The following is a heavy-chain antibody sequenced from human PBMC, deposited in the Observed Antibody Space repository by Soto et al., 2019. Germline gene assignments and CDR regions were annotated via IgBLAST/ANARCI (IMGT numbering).Heavy chain of an antibody. D-gene: IGHD5-18*01. CDR2: SIPIFGTA. CDR3: ARVRTATGVNYYGMDV. V-gene: IGHV1-69*01. J-gene: IGHJ6*02. CDR1: GGTFSRSA. Sequence: QVQLVQSGAEVQTPGSSVTVSCKASGGTFSRSAISWVRQAPGPGLVWMGGSIPIFGTANSAQQFQGRDTMTGDEPTSTADKELSSRRSEDTVVEYCARVRTATGVNYYGMDVWGQGTTVTVAS.